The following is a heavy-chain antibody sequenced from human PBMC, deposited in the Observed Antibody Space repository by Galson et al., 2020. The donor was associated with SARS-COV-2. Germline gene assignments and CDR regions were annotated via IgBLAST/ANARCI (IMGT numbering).Heavy chain of an antibody. D-gene: IGHD3-10*01. CDR3: ARVSRDSGSYYNVDAFDI. V-gene: IGHV4-4*07. Sequence: ETLSLTCTVSGGSISDHYWSWIRRPAVKGLDWIGRIHSSWNTNYNPSLRSRVTMSLDTSKNQFSLKLTSVTAADTAVYYCARVSRDSGSYYNVDAFDIWGQGTVVTVSS. CDR2: IHSSWNT. CDR1: GGSISDHY. J-gene: IGHJ3*02.